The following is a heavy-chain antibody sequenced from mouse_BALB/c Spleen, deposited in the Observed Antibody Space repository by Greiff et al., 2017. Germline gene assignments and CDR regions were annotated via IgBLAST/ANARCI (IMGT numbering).Heavy chain of an antibody. Sequence: EVHLVESGGGLVQPGGSMKLSCVASGFTFSSYWMSWVRQSPEKGLEWVAVIRFKSDNYATHYAESVKGKFTISRDDSKSRLYLQMNSLRAEDTGIYYCTAGTGAMDYWGQGTSVTVSS. J-gene: IGHJ4*01. D-gene: IGHD4-1*01. CDR3: TAGTGAMDY. CDR1: GFTFSSYW. CDR2: IRFKSDNYAT. V-gene: IGHV6-3*01.